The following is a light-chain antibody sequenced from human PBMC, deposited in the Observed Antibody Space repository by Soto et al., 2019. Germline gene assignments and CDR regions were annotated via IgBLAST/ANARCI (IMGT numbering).Light chain of an antibody. CDR2: VAS. Sequence: DLVMTQSPLSLPVTPGEPASISCRSSQSLLHTNGYNYLDWYLQKPGQSPQLLIFVASHRASGVPDRFSGSGSDTDFTLKITRVEAEDVGVYYCMQSLQTPFTFGPGTKVDIK. V-gene: IGKV2-28*01. CDR3: MQSLQTPFT. CDR1: QSLLHTNGYNY. J-gene: IGKJ3*01.